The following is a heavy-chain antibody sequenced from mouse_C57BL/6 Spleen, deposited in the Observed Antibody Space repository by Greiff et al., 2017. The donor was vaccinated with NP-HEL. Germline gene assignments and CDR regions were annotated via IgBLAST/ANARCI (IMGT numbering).Heavy chain of an antibody. V-gene: IGHV1-64*01. CDR2: IHPNSGST. CDR1: GYTFTSYW. Sequence: VQLQQPGAELVKPGASVKLSCKASGYTFTSYWMHWVKQRPGQGLEWIGMIHPNSGSTNYNEKFKSKATLTVDKSSSTAYMQLSSLTSEDTAVYYCARGEPQRDFDYWGQGTTLTVSS. CDR3: ARGEPQRDFDY. J-gene: IGHJ2*01. D-gene: IGHD6-1*01.